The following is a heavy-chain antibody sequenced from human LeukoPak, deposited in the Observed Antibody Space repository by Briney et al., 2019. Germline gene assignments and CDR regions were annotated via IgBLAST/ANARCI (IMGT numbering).Heavy chain of an antibody. CDR3: ARDPEDYYDSSAYYDGFDM. J-gene: IGHJ3*02. CDR1: GFTFSNYW. D-gene: IGHD3-22*01. Sequence: GGSLRLSCAASGFTFSNYWMSWVRQAPGKGLEWVANIKQDGSETYYVDSVKGRFIISRDNAKNSLYLQMNSLRAEDTAVYYCARDPEDYYDSSAYYDGFDMWGQGTMVTVSS. V-gene: IGHV3-7*01. CDR2: IKQDGSET.